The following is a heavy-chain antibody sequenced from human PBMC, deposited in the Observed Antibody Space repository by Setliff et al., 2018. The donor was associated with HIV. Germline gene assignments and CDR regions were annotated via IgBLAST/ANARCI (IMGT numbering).Heavy chain of an antibody. D-gene: IGHD5-12*01. J-gene: IGHJ4*02. V-gene: IGHV4-61*02. CDR1: SGSISSGYYY. CDR3: ARGIYSGYDFDH. Sequence: PSETLSLTCTVSSGSISSGYYYWSWIRQPAGKGLEWIGRIYTSGSTNYNPSLKSRVTISIDRSKNQFSLRLKSVTAADTAVYYCARGIYSGYDFDHWGQGRLVTVSS. CDR2: IYTSGST.